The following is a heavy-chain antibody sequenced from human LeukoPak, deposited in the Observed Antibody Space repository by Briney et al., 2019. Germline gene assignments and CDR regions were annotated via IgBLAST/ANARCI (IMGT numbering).Heavy chain of an antibody. CDR1: GYTFTSYY. V-gene: IGHV1-69*13. Sequence: SVKVSCKASGYTFTSYYMYWVRQAPGQGLEWMGGIIPIFGTANYAQKFQGRVTITADESTSTAYMELSSLRSEDTAVYYCARDHAGGEVPAANGWFDPWGQGTLVTVSS. J-gene: IGHJ5*02. D-gene: IGHD2-2*01. CDR3: ARDHAGGEVPAANGWFDP. CDR2: IIPIFGTA.